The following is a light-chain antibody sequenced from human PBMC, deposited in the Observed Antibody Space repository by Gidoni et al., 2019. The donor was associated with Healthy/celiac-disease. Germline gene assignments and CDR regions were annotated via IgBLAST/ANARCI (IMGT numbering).Light chain of an antibody. J-gene: IGKJ2*01. Sequence: EIVLTHSPATLSLSPGERATLSCRASQSVSSYLAWYHQKPGQAPRLLIYDASNRATGIPARFSGSGSGTDFTLTISSLEPEDFAVYYCQQRSNWPYTFGQGTKLEIK. CDR3: QQRSNWPYT. CDR1: QSVSSY. V-gene: IGKV3-11*01. CDR2: DAS.